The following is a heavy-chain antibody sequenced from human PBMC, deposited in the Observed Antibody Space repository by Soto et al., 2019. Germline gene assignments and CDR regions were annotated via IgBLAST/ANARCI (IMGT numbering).Heavy chain of an antibody. V-gene: IGHV1-69*01. J-gene: IGHJ4*02. CDR1: GGTFSSYA. Sequence: QVQLVQSGAEVKKPGSSVKVSCKASGGTFSSYAISWVRQAPGQGLEWMGGIIPIFGTANYAQEFQGRVTITADESTCTAYMELSSLRSEDTAVYYCATPPYYYGSGSYRYWGQGTLVTVSS. CDR2: IIPIFGTA. CDR3: ATPPYYYGSGSYRY. D-gene: IGHD3-10*01.